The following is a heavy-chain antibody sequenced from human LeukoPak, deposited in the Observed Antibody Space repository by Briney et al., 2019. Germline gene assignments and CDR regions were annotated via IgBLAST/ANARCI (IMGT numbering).Heavy chain of an antibody. J-gene: IGHJ4*02. D-gene: IGHD6-13*01. CDR3: AKDRETTAPGKFDY. V-gene: IGHV3-30*18. Sequence: PGGTLRLSCAASGFTFSSFAMHWVRQAPGKGLEWVAGISEDGINKYYADSVKARFTISRDNSNNTLFLQMNNLRADDTAVYYCAKDRETTAPGKFDYWGQGALVTVSS. CDR1: GFTFSSFA. CDR2: ISEDGINK.